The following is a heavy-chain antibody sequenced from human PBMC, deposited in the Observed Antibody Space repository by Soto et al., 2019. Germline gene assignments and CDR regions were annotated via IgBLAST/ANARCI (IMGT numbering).Heavy chain of an antibody. CDR2: ISYDGSNK. Sequence: GGSLRLSCAASGFTFSSYGMHWVRQAPGKGLEWVAVISYDGSNKYYADSVKGRFTISRDNSKNTLYLQMNSLRAEDTAVYYCAKDESGSYPSLFDYWGQGTLVTVSS. J-gene: IGHJ4*02. D-gene: IGHD1-26*01. CDR1: GFTFSSYG. CDR3: AKDESGSYPSLFDY. V-gene: IGHV3-30*18.